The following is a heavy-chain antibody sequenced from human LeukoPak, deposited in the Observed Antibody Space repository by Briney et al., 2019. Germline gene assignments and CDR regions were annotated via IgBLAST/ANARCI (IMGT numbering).Heavy chain of an antibody. V-gene: IGHV1-3*01. CDR1: GYTFTSYG. D-gene: IGHD6-19*01. CDR2: INAGNGNT. CDR3: ARIIAVAVFDP. J-gene: IGHJ5*02. Sequence: ASVKVSCKASGYTFTSYGISWVRQAPGQRLEWMGWINAGNGNTKYSQKFQGRVTITRDTSASTAYMELSSLRSEDTAVYYCARIIAVAVFDPWGQGTLVTVSS.